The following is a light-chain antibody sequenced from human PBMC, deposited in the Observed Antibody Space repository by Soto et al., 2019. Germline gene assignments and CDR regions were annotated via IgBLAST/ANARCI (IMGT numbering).Light chain of an antibody. CDR3: QQRTYSIT. CDR1: QSLSYY. CDR2: DAF. V-gene: IGKV3-11*01. Sequence: EIVLTQSPATLSLSPGESATLSCRASQSLSYYLAWYQQKPGQAPRLLIYDAFHRATGIPVRFSGSGSGTDFTLTISSLEPEDFAVYYCQQRTYSITFGQGTRLEIK. J-gene: IGKJ5*01.